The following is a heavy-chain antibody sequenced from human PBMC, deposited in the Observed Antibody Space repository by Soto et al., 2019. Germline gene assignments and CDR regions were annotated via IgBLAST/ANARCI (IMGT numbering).Heavy chain of an antibody. J-gene: IGHJ4*02. V-gene: IGHV4-59*08. CDR1: GGSISSYY. CDR3: ARHRGYSGGVDY. D-gene: IGHD5-12*01. CDR2: IYYSGST. Sequence: SETLSLTCTVSGGSISSYYWSWIRQPPGKGLEWIGYIYYSGSTNYNPSLKSRVTISVDTSKNQFSLKLSSVTAADTAVYYCARHRGYSGGVDYWGQGTLVTVSS.